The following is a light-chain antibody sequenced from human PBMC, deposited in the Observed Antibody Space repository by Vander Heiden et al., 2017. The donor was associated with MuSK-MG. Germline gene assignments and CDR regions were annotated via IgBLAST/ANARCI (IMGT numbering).Light chain of an antibody. CDR3: QSADSSGSFEV. CDR2: RDT. CDR1: VLPKKY. V-gene: IGLV3-25*03. Sequence: SYELTQPHSVSVSPGQTSRITASGAVLPKKYCFWFQQKPGHAPLLVMCRDTERLSGIPERFSGSTSGTMVTLTISVVQPEDEADYYCQSADSSGSFEVFGGGTRLTVL. J-gene: IGLJ2*01.